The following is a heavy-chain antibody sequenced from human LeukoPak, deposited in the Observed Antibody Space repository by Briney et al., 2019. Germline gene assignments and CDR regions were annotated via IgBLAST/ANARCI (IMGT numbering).Heavy chain of an antibody. CDR2: IYSDNT. J-gene: IGHJ4*02. D-gene: IGHD1-20*01. CDR3: AKRSGINGGYFDY. V-gene: IGHV3-53*01. CDR1: GFTVSSNS. Sequence: GGSLRLSCTVSGFTVSSNSMSWVRQAPGKGLEWVSFIYSDNTHYSDSVKGRFTISRDNSKNTLYLQMNSLRAEDTAVYYCAKRSGINGGYFDYWGQGTLVTVSS.